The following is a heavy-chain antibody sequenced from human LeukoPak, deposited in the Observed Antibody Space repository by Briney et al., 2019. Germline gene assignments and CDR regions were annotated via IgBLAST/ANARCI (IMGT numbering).Heavy chain of an antibody. CDR2: IRSKDYGGTI. D-gene: IGHD2-21*01. V-gene: IGHV3-49*04. CDR1: GFTFSDHA. CDR3: TRGPKQIWLYSGMDG. J-gene: IGHJ6*02. Sequence: PGGSLRLPCTASGFTFSDHAIGWVRQAPGKGLEWVGFIRSKDYGGTIEYAASVKGRFTISRADSISIAYLQLTSLKTEDSAVYYCTRGPKQIWLYSGMDGRGQGTTV.